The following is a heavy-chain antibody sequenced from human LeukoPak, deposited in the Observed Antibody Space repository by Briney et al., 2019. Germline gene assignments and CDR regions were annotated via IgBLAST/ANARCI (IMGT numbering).Heavy chain of an antibody. J-gene: IGHJ4*02. V-gene: IGHV3-7*01. D-gene: IGHD4-23*01. CDR3: ASITTVVTGFDY. CDR2: IKQDGSEK. Sequence: PGGSLRLSCAASGFTFSSYWMSWVRQGQGTGLDLVANIKQDGSEKYYVDSVKGRFTISRDNAKNSLYLKMNSLRAEDTAVYYCASITTVVTGFDYWGQGTLVTVSS. CDR1: GFTFSSYW.